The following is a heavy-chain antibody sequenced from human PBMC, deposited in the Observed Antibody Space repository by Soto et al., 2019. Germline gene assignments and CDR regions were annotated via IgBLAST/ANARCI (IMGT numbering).Heavy chain of an antibody. J-gene: IGHJ4*02. CDR1: GFTFSSYS. V-gene: IGHV3-48*02. Sequence: GGSLRLSCAASGFTFSSYSMNWVRQAPGKGLEWVSFISGSGSIIYYADSVKGRFAISRDNAKNSLYLQMNSLRDEDRAVYYCARAKYSSSSVLDCWGQGTLVTVSS. D-gene: IGHD6-6*01. CDR2: ISGSGSII. CDR3: ARAKYSSSSVLDC.